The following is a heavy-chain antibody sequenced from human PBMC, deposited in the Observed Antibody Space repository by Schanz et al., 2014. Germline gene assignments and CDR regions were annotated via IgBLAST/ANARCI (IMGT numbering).Heavy chain of an antibody. D-gene: IGHD6-19*01. Sequence: EVQLLESGGGLVQPGGSLRLSCSASGFTFSIYAMHWVRQAPGKGLEWVSFIYIGGNTYYADSVKGRFTISRDNAKSSLYLQMNSLRVEDTAVYYCAASSGWHPSTDYWGQGTLVTVSS. V-gene: IGHV3-48*04. J-gene: IGHJ4*02. CDR1: GFTFSIYA. CDR2: IYIGGNT. CDR3: AASSGWHPSTDY.